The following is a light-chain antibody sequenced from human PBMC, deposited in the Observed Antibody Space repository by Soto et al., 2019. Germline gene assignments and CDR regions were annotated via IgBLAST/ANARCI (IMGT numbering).Light chain of an antibody. CDR3: QQYSNFPRT. J-gene: IGKJ1*01. Sequence: IEPTQSLSTLSASVGDGVFLTCLASQSISKWLAWYQQKPGKAPKFLIYDASTLESGVPSRFSGSGSGTEFTLTISSLQPEDFATFYCQQYSNFPRTFGQGTRW. CDR1: QSISKW. V-gene: IGKV1-5*01. CDR2: DAS.